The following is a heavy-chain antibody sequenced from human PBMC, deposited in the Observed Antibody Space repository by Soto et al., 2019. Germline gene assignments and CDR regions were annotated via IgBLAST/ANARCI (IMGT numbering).Heavy chain of an antibody. CDR2: IYYSGST. CDR3: ARVRDSSGWYEAGGGAFDI. CDR1: GGSISSYY. Sequence: SETLSLTCTVSGGSISSYYWSWIRQPPGKXLEWIGYIYYSGSTNYNPSLKSRVTISVDTSKNQFSLKLSSVTAADTAVYYCARVRDSSGWYEAGGGAFDIWGQGTMVTV. J-gene: IGHJ3*02. D-gene: IGHD6-19*01. V-gene: IGHV4-59*01.